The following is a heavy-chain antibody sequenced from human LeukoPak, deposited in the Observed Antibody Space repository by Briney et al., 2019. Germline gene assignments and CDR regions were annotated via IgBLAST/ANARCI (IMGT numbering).Heavy chain of an antibody. V-gene: IGHV1-18*01. J-gene: IGHJ4*02. CDR2: ISAYNGNT. Sequence: GASVKVSCKASGYTFTNYGISWVRQAPGQGLEWMGWISAYNGNTNYAQKLQGRVTMTTDTSTSTAYMEVRSLRSDDTAVYYCARARGYIAAPDYFDYWGQGTLVTVSS. CDR3: ARARGYIAAPDYFDY. CDR1: GYTFTNYG. D-gene: IGHD6-13*01.